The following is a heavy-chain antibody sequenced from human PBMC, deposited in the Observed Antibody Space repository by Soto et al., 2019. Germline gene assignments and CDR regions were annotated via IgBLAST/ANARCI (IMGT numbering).Heavy chain of an antibody. V-gene: IGHV3-53*01. CDR1: GFSVSNNY. CDR2: IWTGGTT. Sequence: EVQLVDSGGGLIQPGGSLRLSCAASGFSVSNNYMSWVRQAPGKGLEWVSVIWTGGTTAYADSVKGRFTISRDTSKNTLYLQMNTLRAEDTAVYFCAKPNLFCTGTSCFDFWGQGTLVTVSS. CDR3: AKPNLFCTGTSCFDF. D-gene: IGHD2-2*01. J-gene: IGHJ4*02.